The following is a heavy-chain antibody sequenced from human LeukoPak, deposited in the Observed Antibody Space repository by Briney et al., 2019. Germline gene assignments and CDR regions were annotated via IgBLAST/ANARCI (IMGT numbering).Heavy chain of an antibody. V-gene: IGHV4-4*07. Sequence: PSETLSLTCTVSGGSISSYYWSWIRQPAGKGLEWIGRIYTSGSTNYNPSLKSRVPMSVATSKSQFSLKLSSVTAADTAVYYCATSRGAYSGSYSSFDYWGQGTLVTVSS. CDR1: GGSISSYY. CDR2: IYTSGST. CDR3: ATSRGAYSGSYSSFDY. D-gene: IGHD1-26*01. J-gene: IGHJ4*02.